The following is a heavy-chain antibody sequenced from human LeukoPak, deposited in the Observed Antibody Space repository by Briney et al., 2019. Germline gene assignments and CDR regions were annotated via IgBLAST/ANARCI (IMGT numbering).Heavy chain of an antibody. D-gene: IGHD6-13*01. CDR1: GYSFTSYV. CDR3: ASGSSNWLYYFDS. CDR2: INAGNGST. J-gene: IGHJ4*02. Sequence: ASVKVSCKASGYSFTSYVMHWVRQAPGQRLEWMGWINAGNGSTKYSQKFQGRVTITRDTSASTAYMELSSLRSEDTAVYYCASGSSNWLYYFDSWGQGTLVTVSS. V-gene: IGHV1-3*01.